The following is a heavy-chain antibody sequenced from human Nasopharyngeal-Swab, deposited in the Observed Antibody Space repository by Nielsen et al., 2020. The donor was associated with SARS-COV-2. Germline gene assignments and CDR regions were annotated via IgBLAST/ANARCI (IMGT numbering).Heavy chain of an antibody. D-gene: IGHD1-26*01. Sequence: GESLKISCAASGFTFSTYAMTWVRQAPGKGLEWVSTIDAGGINTWYADSVKGRFTISRDNSKSTLYLQMNSLRAEDTAVYYCAKGTGATYRAIDYWGQGTLVTASS. V-gene: IGHV3-23*01. CDR1: GFTFSTYA. J-gene: IGHJ4*02. CDR2: IDAGGINT. CDR3: AKGTGATYRAIDY.